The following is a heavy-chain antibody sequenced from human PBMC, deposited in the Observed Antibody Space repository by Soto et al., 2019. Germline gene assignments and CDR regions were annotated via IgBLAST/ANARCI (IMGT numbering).Heavy chain of an antibody. CDR3: ARDPFAAYSSGLLYYNSGLDV. CDR2: IFSGDAK. D-gene: IGHD5-18*01. Sequence: QVTLKESGPVLVKPTETLTLTCTVSGFSLSNTRMGVSWIRQPPGKALEWLAHIFSGDAKSYTSCLKSRLTISRDTSQSQVLLTMTKMDPVDTAAYYCARDPFAAYSSGLLYYNSGLDVWGQGTTVTGSS. J-gene: IGHJ6*02. CDR1: GFSLSNTRMG. V-gene: IGHV2-26*01.